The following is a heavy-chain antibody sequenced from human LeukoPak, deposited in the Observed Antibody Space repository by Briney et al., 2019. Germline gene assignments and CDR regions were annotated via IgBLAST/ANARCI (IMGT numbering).Heavy chain of an antibody. V-gene: IGHV6-1*01. CDR2: TYYRSNWYN. CDR3: ARDPISGDRFDY. CDR1: GDTVSRNRAA. Sequence: SQTLSLTCAISGDTVSRNRAAWNWISQSPSRGLEWLGRTYYRSNWYNDYAPSVKSRITINPDTSKNQFSLQLNSVTPEDTAVYYCARDPISGDRFDYWGQGTLVTVSS. J-gene: IGHJ4*02. D-gene: IGHD7-27*01.